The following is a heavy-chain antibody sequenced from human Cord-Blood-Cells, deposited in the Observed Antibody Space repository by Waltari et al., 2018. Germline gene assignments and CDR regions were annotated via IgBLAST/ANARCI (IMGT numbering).Heavy chain of an antibody. J-gene: IGHJ3*02. D-gene: IGHD3-10*01. CDR2: ISSRSSYI. Sequence: EVQLVESGGGLVKPGGSLRRSCAASGFTFSSYSMNWVRQAPGKGLDWVSSISSRSSYIYYADSVKGRFTISRDNAKNSLYLQMNSLRAEDTAVYYCARSGYFGDAFDIWGQGTMVTVSS. CDR1: GFTFSSYS. V-gene: IGHV3-21*01. CDR3: ARSGYFGDAFDI.